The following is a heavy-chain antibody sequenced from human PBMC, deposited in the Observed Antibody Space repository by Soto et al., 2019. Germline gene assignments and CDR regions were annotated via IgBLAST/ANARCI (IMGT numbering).Heavy chain of an antibody. CDR3: AKDSSSGSYRYYYYYYGMDV. Sequence: GGSLRLSCAASGFTFSGYAMSWVRQAPGKGLEWVSAISGSGGSTYYADSVKGRFTISRDNSKNTLYLQMNSLRAEDTAVYYCAKDSSSGSYRYYYYYYGMDVWGQGTTVTVSS. J-gene: IGHJ6*02. CDR1: GFTFSGYA. CDR2: ISGSGGST. V-gene: IGHV3-23*01. D-gene: IGHD1-26*01.